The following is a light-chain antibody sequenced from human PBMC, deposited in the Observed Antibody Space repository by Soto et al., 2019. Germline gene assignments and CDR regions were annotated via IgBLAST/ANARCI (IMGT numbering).Light chain of an antibody. CDR2: AAS. V-gene: IGKV1-8*01. CDR1: QGISSY. CDR3: QQYYSYPLT. Sequence: AIRMTKSPSSFSASTGDRVTITCRASQGISSYLAWYQQKPGKAPKLLIYAASTLQSGVPSRFSGSGSGTDFTLTISCLQSEDFATYYCQQYYSYPLTFGGWTKVDI. J-gene: IGKJ4*01.